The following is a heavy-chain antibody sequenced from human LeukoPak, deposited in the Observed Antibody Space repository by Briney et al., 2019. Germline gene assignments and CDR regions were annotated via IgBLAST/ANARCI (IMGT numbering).Heavy chain of an antibody. D-gene: IGHD3-16*02. Sequence: GGSLRLSCAASGFTFDDYAMHWVRQAPGMGLEWVSGISWNSGSIGYADSVKGRFTISRDNAKNSLYLQMNSLRAEDTALYYCAKDARSYYVWGSYRNEFDYWGQGTLVTVSS. CDR3: AKDARSYYVWGSYRNEFDY. CDR1: GFTFDDYA. CDR2: ISWNSGSI. V-gene: IGHV3-9*01. J-gene: IGHJ4*02.